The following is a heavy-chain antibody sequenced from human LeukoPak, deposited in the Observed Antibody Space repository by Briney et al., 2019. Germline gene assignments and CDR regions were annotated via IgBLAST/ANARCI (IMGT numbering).Heavy chain of an antibody. J-gene: IGHJ4*02. Sequence: GGSLRLSCAGSGFTFSNYWVHWVRQAPGKGLVWVSRINEDGSRTDYADFVKGRFTISRDNAKNTLYLQMNSLSAEDTAMYYCARDPNYDSSGYPFDYWGQGTLVTVSS. D-gene: IGHD3-22*01. V-gene: IGHV3-74*01. CDR2: INEDGSRT. CDR3: ARDPNYDSSGYPFDY. CDR1: GFTFSNYW.